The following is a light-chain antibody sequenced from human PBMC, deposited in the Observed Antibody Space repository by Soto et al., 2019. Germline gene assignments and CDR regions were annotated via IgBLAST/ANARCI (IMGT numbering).Light chain of an antibody. CDR2: GAS. J-gene: IGKJ5*01. Sequence: EVVMTQSPATLSVSPGERVTLSCRASQSVRSNLAWYQQKPGQSPRLLIYGASTRATGIPARFSGSGSGTEFTLTISSLEPEDFAVYYCQQRSNWPITFGQGTRLEI. V-gene: IGKV3-15*01. CDR1: QSVRSN. CDR3: QQRSNWPIT.